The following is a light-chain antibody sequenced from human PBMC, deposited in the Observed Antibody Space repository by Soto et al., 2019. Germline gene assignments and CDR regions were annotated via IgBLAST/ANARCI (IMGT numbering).Light chain of an antibody. V-gene: IGLV2-8*01. CDR3: SSYAGSSNV. CDR1: SSDVGGYNY. Sequence: QSVLTQPPSASGSPGQSVAISCTGTSSDVGGYNYVSWYQQHPGEGPKLMIYEVNKRPSGVPDRFSGSKSGNTASLTVSGLQAEDEADYYCSSYAGSSNVFGTGTKVTVL. J-gene: IGLJ1*01. CDR2: EVN.